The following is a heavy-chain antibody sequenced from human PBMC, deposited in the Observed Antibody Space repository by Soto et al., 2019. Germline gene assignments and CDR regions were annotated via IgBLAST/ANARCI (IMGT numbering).Heavy chain of an antibody. J-gene: IGHJ4*02. V-gene: IGHV1-69*12. Sequence: QVQLVQSGAEVKKPGSSVTVSCKASGGTFSSYAFSWVRQAPGQGLEWMGGIIPIFGTANYAQKFQGRVTITADESTRTAYMELSSLRSEDTAVYYCARVRVRFLEWLGSEGWGQSTLVTVSS. CDR1: GGTFSSYA. D-gene: IGHD3-3*01. CDR3: ARVRVRFLEWLGSEG. CDR2: IIPIFGTA.